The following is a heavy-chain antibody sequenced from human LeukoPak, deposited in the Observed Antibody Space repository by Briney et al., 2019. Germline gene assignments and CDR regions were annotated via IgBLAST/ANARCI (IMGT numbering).Heavy chain of an antibody. J-gene: IGHJ4*02. CDR3: AGAYSAYDPFNY. CDR1: GFTFSNYW. CDR2: LNADGNSI. V-gene: IGHV3-74*01. Sequence: GGSLRLSCAASGFTFSNYWMHWVRQAPGKGLVWVSRLNADGNSITYADSVRGRFTISRDNAKNTVHLQMDSLRVEDTAIYFCAGAYSAYDPFNYWGQGILVTVSS. D-gene: IGHD5-12*01.